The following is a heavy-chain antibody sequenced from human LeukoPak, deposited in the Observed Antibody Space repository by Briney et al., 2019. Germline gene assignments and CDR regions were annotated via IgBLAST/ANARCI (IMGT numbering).Heavy chain of an antibody. D-gene: IGHD3-22*01. CDR3: ARDRFDDRSGYYYHYQYYMDV. CDR2: IYYSGST. J-gene: IGHJ6*03. V-gene: IGHV4-39*07. CDR1: GGSIISSSYY. Sequence: SETLSLTCSVSGGSIISSSYYWGWIRQPPGKGLEWIGRIYYSGSTSYSPALNSRVTISVDTSENQFSLKLSSATAADTAVYYCARDRFDDRSGYYYHYQYYMDVWGKGTTVTVSS.